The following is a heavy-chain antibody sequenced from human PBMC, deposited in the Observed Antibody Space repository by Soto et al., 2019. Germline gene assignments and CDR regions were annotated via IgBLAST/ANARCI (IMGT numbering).Heavy chain of an antibody. D-gene: IGHD3-3*01. CDR1: GYTFTSYD. J-gene: IGHJ5*02. V-gene: IGHV1-8*01. CDR3: ASAMTSGFVDCDFWSGYKGARFDH. CDR2: MRPNSGTT. Sequence: ASVKVSCKASGYTFTSYDINWVRQASGQGLEWMGWMRPNSGTTGDAQKCQARVTMTGKTSISTSYMLLSRLRYENTAVYYWASAMTSGFVDCDFWSGYKGARFDHWGQGSMVTVSS.